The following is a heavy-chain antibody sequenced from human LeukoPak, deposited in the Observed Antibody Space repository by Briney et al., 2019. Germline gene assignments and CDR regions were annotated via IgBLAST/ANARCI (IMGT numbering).Heavy chain of an antibody. V-gene: IGHV4-39*07. J-gene: IGHJ6*03. D-gene: IGHD3-16*01. Sequence: PSETLSLTCTVSGDSITSSSYSWGWIRQPPGKGLECIGTISYTGRTYYNPSLKSRVTISLDTSKNQFSLKLSSMAAADTAVHYCARVNVWGFYYMDVWDKGTTVTVSS. CDR1: GDSITSSSYS. CDR3: ARVNVWGFYYMDV. CDR2: ISYTGRT.